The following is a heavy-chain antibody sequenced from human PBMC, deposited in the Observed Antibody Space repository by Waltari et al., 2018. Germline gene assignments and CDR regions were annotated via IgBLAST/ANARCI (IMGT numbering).Heavy chain of an antibody. J-gene: IGHJ4*02. D-gene: IGHD2-2*01. CDR2: ITYDGSNK. V-gene: IGHV3-30*02. Sequence: QVHLVESGGGVVQPGGSLRLSGAASRFIFSRYGMHWVRQAPGKGLEWVAVITYDGSNKYYADSMKGRFTVSRDNSKNTLFLQMNTLRAEDTAVYYCAKDHVVVVPGGMTKVFDYWGQGTLVTVSS. CDR1: RFIFSRYG. CDR3: AKDHVVVVPGGMTKVFDY.